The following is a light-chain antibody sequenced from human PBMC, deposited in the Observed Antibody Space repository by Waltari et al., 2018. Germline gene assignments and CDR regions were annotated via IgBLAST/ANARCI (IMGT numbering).Light chain of an antibody. CDR3: QHYVRLPAT. V-gene: IGKV3-20*01. CDR2: GGS. Sequence: SCRASQSVSRSLAWYQQKPGQAPKLLIYGGSTSATGIPDRFTGSGSGTDFSLTISSLEPEDFAIYFCQHYVRLPATFGQGTKVEIK. CDR1: QSVSRS. J-gene: IGKJ1*01.